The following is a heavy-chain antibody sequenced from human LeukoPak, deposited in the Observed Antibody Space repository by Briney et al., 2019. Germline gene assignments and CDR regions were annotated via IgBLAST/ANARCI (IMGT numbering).Heavy chain of an antibody. CDR3: ARGRILYYYDSSGYYARYFDY. Sequence: PSETLSLTCAVYGGSFSGYYWSWIRQPPGKGLEWIGEINHSGSTNYNPSLKSRVNISVDTSKNQCSLKLSSVTAADTAVYYCARGRILYYYDSSGYYARYFDYWGQGTLVTVSS. D-gene: IGHD3-22*01. CDR1: GGSFSGYY. J-gene: IGHJ4*02. V-gene: IGHV4-34*01. CDR2: INHSGST.